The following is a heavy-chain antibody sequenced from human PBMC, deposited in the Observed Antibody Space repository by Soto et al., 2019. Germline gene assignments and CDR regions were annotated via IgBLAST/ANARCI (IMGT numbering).Heavy chain of an antibody. J-gene: IGHJ4*02. D-gene: IGHD6-6*01. CDR1: SGSISGYY. CDR3: ARDGPRRIAAPL. CDR2: VHSGST. Sequence: PSETLSLTCTVSSGSISGYYWGWVRQPPGKGLEWIGCVHSGSTNYNPSLKSRATISVDTSKNQFSLTLRSVTAADTAVYYCARDGPRRIAAPLWGKGTLVTVSS. V-gene: IGHV4-59*01.